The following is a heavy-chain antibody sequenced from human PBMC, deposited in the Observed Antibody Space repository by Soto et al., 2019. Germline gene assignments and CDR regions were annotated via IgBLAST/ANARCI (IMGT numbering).Heavy chain of an antibody. D-gene: IGHD2-15*01. CDR2: IYYSGST. CDR3: ARDREYGSGGSCSRKNHYYYYYYGMDV. J-gene: IGHJ6*02. V-gene: IGHV4-31*03. CDR1: GGSISSGGYY. Sequence: SETLSLTCTVSGGSISSGGYYWSWIRQHPGKGLEWIGYIYYSGSTYYNPSLKSRVTISVDTTKNQFSLKLSSVTAADTAVYYCARDREYGSGGSCSRKNHYYYYYYGMDVWGQGTTVTVSS.